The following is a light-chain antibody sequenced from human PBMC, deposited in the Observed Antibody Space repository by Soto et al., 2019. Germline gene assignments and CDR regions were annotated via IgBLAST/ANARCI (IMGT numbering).Light chain of an antibody. CDR1: QTIRSNY. CDR3: QQYGSSHWT. V-gene: IGKV3-20*01. Sequence: ETVLTQSPGTLSLSPGERATLSCRASQTIRSNYLAWYRQTPGQAPRLLIYGASNRATGIADRFSGSGSGTDFTLNISRLEPEDFALYYCQQYGSSHWTFGQGTKVEIK. CDR2: GAS. J-gene: IGKJ1*01.